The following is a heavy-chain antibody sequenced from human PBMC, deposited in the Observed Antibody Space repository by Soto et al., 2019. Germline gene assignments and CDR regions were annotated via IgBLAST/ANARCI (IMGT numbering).Heavy chain of an antibody. CDR3: ARRGISLYGMDV. J-gene: IGHJ6*02. D-gene: IGHD1-20*01. V-gene: IGHV5-10-1*01. CDR2: IDPSDSYT. Sequence: ESLKISCKGSGYSFTSYWISWVRQMPGKGLEWMGRIDPSDSYTNYSPSFQGHVTISADKSISTAYLQWSSLKASDTAMYYCARRGISLYGMDVWGQGTTVTVSS. CDR1: GYSFTSYW.